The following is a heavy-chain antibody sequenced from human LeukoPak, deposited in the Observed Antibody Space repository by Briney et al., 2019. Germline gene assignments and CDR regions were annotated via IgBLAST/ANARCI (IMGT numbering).Heavy chain of an antibody. Sequence: SETLSLTCTVYGGSFSGYYWSWIRQPPGKGLEWIGEINHSGSTNYNPSLKSRVTISVDTSKNQFSLKLSSVTAADTAVYYCASVKWGTPRGAWGQGTLVTVSS. V-gene: IGHV4-34*01. CDR2: INHSGST. J-gene: IGHJ5*02. CDR3: ASVKWGTPRGA. CDR1: GGSFSGYY. D-gene: IGHD3-16*01.